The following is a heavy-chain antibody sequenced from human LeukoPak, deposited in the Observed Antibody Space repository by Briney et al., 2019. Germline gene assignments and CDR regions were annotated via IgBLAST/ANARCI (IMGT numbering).Heavy chain of an antibody. CDR1: GFTVSSNY. J-gene: IGHJ4*02. CDR3: AKAPTGLCDY. Sequence: AGGSLRLSCAASGFTVSSNYMSWVRQAPGKGLEWVSVIYSGGSTYYADSVKGRFTISRDNSKNTLYLQMNSLRAEDTAVYYCAKAPTGLCDYWGQGTLVTVSS. D-gene: IGHD1-1*01. V-gene: IGHV3-53*01. CDR2: IYSGGST.